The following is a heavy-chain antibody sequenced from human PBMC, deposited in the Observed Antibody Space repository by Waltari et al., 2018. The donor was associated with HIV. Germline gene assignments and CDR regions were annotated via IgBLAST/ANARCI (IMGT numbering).Heavy chain of an antibody. CDR2: ISSSSSYI. J-gene: IGHJ6*02. Sequence: EVQLVESGGGLVKPGGSLRLSCAASGFTFSSYSMNWVRQAPGKGVEWVASISSSSSYIYYADSVKCRFTISRDNAKNSLYLQMNSLRAEDTAVYYCARDISYYYGMDVWGQGTTVTVSS. CDR1: GFTFSSYS. D-gene: IGHD3-9*01. CDR3: ARDISYYYGMDV. V-gene: IGHV3-21*01.